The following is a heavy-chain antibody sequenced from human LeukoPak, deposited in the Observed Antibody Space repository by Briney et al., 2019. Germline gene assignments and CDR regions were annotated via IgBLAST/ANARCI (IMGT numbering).Heavy chain of an antibody. Sequence: ETLSLTCAVSSYSISSNSWWGWIRQPPGKGLEWIGRIYTSGSTNYNPSLKSRVTMSVDTSKNQFSLKLISVTAADTAVYYCARAYSSSWYYFDYWGQGTLVTVSS. CDR3: ARAYSSSWYYFDY. CDR2: IYTSGST. J-gene: IGHJ4*02. D-gene: IGHD6-13*01. V-gene: IGHV4-28*03. CDR1: SYSISSNSW.